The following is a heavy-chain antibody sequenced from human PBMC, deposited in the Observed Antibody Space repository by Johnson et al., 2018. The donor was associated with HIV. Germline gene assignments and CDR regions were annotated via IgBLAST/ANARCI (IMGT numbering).Heavy chain of an antibody. Sequence: VQLVESGGGLVQPGRSLRLSCTASGFTFGDYAMSWVRQAPGKGLEWVSVIYSGGSTYYADSVTGRFTISRDISKNTLYLQMNSLRAEDTAVYYCAREGATIEGRSTFDIWGPGTMVTVSS. CDR1: GFTFGDYA. CDR2: IYSGGST. CDR3: AREGATIEGRSTFDI. V-gene: IGHV3-66*01. J-gene: IGHJ3*02. D-gene: IGHD5-24*01.